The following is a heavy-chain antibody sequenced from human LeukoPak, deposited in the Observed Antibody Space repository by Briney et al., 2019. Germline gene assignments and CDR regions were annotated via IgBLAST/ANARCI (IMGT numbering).Heavy chain of an antibody. CDR1: GYTFTSYD. CDR2: MNPNSGNT. J-gene: IGHJ6*02. V-gene: IGHV1-8*01. CDR3: ARVPSRRAVRGAPTAYYYGMDV. D-gene: IGHD3-10*01. Sequence: ASVKVSCKASGYTFTSYDINWVRQATGQGLEWMEWMNPNSGNTGYAQKFQGRVTMTRNTSISTAYMELSSLRSEDTAVYYCARVPSRRAVRGAPTAYYYGMDVWGQGTTVTVSS.